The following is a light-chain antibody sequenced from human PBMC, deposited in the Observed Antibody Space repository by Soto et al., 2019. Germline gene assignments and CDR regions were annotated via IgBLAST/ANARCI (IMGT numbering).Light chain of an antibody. V-gene: IGKV3-20*01. J-gene: IGKJ5*01. Sequence: ECVLTQSPGTLSLYQGERATLSCRASERIYSAYLGWYQQKPGQAPRLLIYGTSSRATGIPDRFSGSGSGTDFTLTISRLEPEDFAVYYCQQYGNSPITFGQATRLEIK. CDR3: QQYGNSPIT. CDR2: GTS. CDR1: ERIYSAY.